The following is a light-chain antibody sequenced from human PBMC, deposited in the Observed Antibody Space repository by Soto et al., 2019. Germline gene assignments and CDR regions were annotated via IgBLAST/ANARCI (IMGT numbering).Light chain of an antibody. CDR2: DAS. CDR3: QQYNSYSWT. Sequence: DIQMTQSPSTLSASVGDRVTITCRASQSISSWLAWYQQKPGKAPKLLIYDASSLESGGPSRFSGSGSGTEFTLTISSLQPDEFATYYCQQYNSYSWTFGQGTKVEIK. V-gene: IGKV1-5*01. CDR1: QSISSW. J-gene: IGKJ1*01.